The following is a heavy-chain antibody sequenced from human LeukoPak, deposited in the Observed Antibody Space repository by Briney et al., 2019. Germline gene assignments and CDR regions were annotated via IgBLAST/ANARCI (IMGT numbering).Heavy chain of an antibody. Sequence: PSETLSLTCTVSGGSISSYYWSWIRQPPGKGLEWIGYIYYSGSTNYNPSLKSRVTISVDTSKNQFSLKLSSVTAADTAVYYCARWSYSSGWYDHYYFDYWGQGTLVTVSS. CDR2: IYYSGST. V-gene: IGHV4-59*01. CDR3: ARWSYSSGWYDHYYFDY. CDR1: GGSISSYY. D-gene: IGHD6-19*01. J-gene: IGHJ4*02.